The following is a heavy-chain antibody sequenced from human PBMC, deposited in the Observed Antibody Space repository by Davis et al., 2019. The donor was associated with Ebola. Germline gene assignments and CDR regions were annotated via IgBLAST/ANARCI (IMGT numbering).Heavy chain of an antibody. V-gene: IGHV4-30-2*01. CDR3: ARGKPFDSRFWFDP. CDR2: IYHSGSN. Sequence: MPSETLSLTCAVSGGSISSGGYSWSWIRQPPGKGMEWIGYIYHSGSNYYNRSLKSRVTISVDRAKNKFSLKLSYVTAADTAVYYCARGKPFDSRFWFDPWGQGTLVTVSA. D-gene: IGHD1-14*01. CDR1: GGSISSGGYS. J-gene: IGHJ5*02.